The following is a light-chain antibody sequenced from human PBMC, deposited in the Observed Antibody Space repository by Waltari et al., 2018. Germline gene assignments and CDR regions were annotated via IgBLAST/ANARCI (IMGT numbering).Light chain of an antibody. V-gene: IGKV4-1*01. J-gene: IGKJ3*01. Sequence: IVMTQSPDSLAVSLGERATLNCNSSQSLLYSSNNKNSLAWYQQKPGQPPKLLIYWASTRESGVPERFSGSGSGTEFTLTISSLQAEDVAVYYCQQYYITPPVTFGPGTKVDIK. CDR1: QSLLYSSNNKNS. CDR3: QQYYITPPVT. CDR2: WAS.